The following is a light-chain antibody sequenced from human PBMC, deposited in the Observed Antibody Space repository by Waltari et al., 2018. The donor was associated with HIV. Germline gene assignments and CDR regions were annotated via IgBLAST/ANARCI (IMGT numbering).Light chain of an antibody. J-gene: IGLJ1*01. CDR1: RLGDNY. Sequence: SYELSQIPSVSVSPGQTASIPCSGDRLGDNYGSWYQQKPGQSPVVVMYQDNERPSGIPERFSGSNSGNTATLTISGAQAMDEAEYYCQAWDSSAVYVFGTGTKVTVL. CDR3: QAWDSSAVYV. V-gene: IGLV3-1*01. CDR2: QDN.